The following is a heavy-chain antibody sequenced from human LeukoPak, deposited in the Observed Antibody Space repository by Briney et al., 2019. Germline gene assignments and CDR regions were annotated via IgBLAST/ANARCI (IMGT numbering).Heavy chain of an antibody. D-gene: IGHD1-1*01. V-gene: IGHV3-15*01. CDR2: IKFKIDGETT. J-gene: IGHJ4*02. Sequence: PGGSLRLSCRTSGITFNNAWMSWVRKAPGKGLEWVGRIKFKIDGETTDYAAPVKGRFTVSSDDSKDTLYLQMNSLKTEDTAVYYCTAGTGRSDFDYWGQGTLVTVSS. CDR1: GITFNNAW. CDR3: TAGTGRSDFDY.